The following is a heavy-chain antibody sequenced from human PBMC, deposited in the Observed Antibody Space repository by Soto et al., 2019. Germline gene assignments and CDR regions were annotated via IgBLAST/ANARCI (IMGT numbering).Heavy chain of an antibody. CDR2: FDPEDGET. CDR1: GYTLTELS. Sequence: ASVKVSCKVSGYTLTELSMHWVRQAPGKGLEWMGGFDPEDGETIYAQKFQGRVTMTEDTSTDTAYMELSSLRSEDTAVYYCATSVRWGMITFGGVYPGYWGQGTLVTVSS. CDR3: ATSVRWGMITFGGVYPGY. D-gene: IGHD3-16*01. V-gene: IGHV1-24*01. J-gene: IGHJ4*02.